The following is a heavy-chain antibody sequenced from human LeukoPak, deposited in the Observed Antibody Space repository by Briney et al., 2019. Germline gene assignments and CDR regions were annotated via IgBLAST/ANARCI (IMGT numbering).Heavy chain of an antibody. CDR2: IYNSGST. V-gene: IGHV4-30-4*01. CDR1: GGSISSGDYY. J-gene: IGHJ4*02. D-gene: IGHD3-3*01. CDR3: ARLDYDFWSGTFDY. Sequence: SETLSLTCTVAGGSISSGDYYWSWIRQPPGKGLEWIGYIYNSGSTHYNPSLKSRVTISVDTSKNQFSLKLSSVTAADTAVCYCARLDYDFWSGTFDYWGQGTLVTVSS.